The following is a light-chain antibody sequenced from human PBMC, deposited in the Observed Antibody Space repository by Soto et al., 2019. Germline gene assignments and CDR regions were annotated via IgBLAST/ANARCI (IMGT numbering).Light chain of an antibody. CDR2: SNT. CDR1: FSNIGNNH. Sequence: QSVLTQPPSASGTPGQRVTISCSGSFSNIGNNHVHWYQQLTGTAPKDLIYSNTARPSGVPDRFSGSKSGTSASLAISGLRSEDEADYYCAAWDDSVNSQVFGGGTKVTVL. V-gene: IGLV1-47*01. CDR3: AAWDDSVNSQV. J-gene: IGLJ3*02.